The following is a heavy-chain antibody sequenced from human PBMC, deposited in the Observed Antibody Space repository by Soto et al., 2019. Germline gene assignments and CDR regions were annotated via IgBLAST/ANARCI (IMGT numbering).Heavy chain of an antibody. CDR1: GYTFTGYY. D-gene: IGHD3-22*01. CDR3: AREMIVPTMIVVVLNEPENYGMDV. CDR2: INPNSGGT. V-gene: IGHV1-2*04. Sequence: QVQLVQSGAEVKKPGASVKVSCKASGYTFTGYYMHWVRQAPGQGLEWMGWINPNSGGTNYAQKFQGWVTMTRDTSISTAYMELSRLISDDTAVSYCAREMIVPTMIVVVLNEPENYGMDVWGQGTTVTVSS. J-gene: IGHJ6*02.